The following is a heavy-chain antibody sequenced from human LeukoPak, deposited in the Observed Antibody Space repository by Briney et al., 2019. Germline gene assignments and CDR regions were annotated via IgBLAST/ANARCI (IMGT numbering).Heavy chain of an antibody. CDR3: ARISDSSGYL. V-gene: IGHV4-39*01. D-gene: IGHD3-22*01. Sequence: TSETLSLTCTVSGGSLRSSSYYWGWIRQPPGKGLEWIGSIYYSVSTYYNPSLKSRVTRSVDASKKQFSLKLSSVTGTDTAVYFCARISDSSGYLWGQRTMVTVSS. J-gene: IGHJ3*01. CDR1: GGSLRSSSYY. CDR2: IYYSVST.